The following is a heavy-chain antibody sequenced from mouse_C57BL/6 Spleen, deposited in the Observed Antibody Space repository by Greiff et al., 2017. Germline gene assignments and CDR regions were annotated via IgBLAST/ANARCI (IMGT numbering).Heavy chain of an antibody. V-gene: IGHV1-54*01. CDR3: ARGDFGSWGYYYAMDY. J-gene: IGHJ4*01. D-gene: IGHD4-1*01. CDR2: INPGSGGT. CDR1: GYAFTNYL. Sequence: VQLQQSGAELVRPGTSVKVSCKASGYAFTNYLIEWVKQRPGQGLEWIGVINPGSGGTNYNEKFKGKATLTADKSSSTAYMQLSSLTSEDAAVYFCARGDFGSWGYYYAMDYWGQGTSVTVSS.